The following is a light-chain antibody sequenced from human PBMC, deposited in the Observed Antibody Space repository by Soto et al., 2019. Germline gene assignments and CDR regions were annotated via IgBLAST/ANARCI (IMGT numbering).Light chain of an antibody. CDR1: QSVSSN. CDR3: QQRNVWPPVT. Sequence: EIVMTQSPATLSVSPGERATLSCRASQSVSSNLAWYQQKPGQAPRLLIYGASSRATGIPVRFSGSGSGTEFTLTISSLQSEDFAVYYCQQRNVWPPVTFGQGTRLEIK. J-gene: IGKJ5*01. CDR2: GAS. V-gene: IGKV3-15*01.